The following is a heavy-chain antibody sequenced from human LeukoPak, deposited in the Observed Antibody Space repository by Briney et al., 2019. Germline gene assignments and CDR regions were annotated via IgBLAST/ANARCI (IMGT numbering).Heavy chain of an antibody. CDR1: GFTFSDYY. CDR2: ISSSGSTI. CDR3: ARSYDFWSGYYHMDV. V-gene: IGHV3-11*01. D-gene: IGHD3-3*01. Sequence: GGSLRLSCAASGFTFSDYYMSWIRQAPGKGLEWVSYISSSGSTIYYADSVKGRFTISRDNAKNSLYLQMNSLRAEDTAVYYCARSYDFWSGYYHMDVWDQGTTVTVSS. J-gene: IGHJ6*02.